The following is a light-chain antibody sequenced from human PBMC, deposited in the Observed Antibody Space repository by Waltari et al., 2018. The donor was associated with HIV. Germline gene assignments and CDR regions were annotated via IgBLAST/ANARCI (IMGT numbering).Light chain of an antibody. CDR3: QQYDTFPYT. Sequence: DIQMTQSPSTLSASVGDRVTITCRASQKISSWLAWYQQRPGKAPHLLIYQASTLQGGVPSRFSGSGSGTDFTLTINRLQSDDFGTYYCQQYDTFPYTFGPGTNLEIK. CDR2: QAS. CDR1: QKISSW. V-gene: IGKV1-5*01. J-gene: IGKJ2*01.